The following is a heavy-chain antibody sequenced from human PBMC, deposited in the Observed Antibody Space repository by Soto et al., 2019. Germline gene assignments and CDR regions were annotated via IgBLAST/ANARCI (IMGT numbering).Heavy chain of an antibody. J-gene: IGHJ4*02. D-gene: IGHD3-16*01. CDR2: IKGDAYSV. V-gene: IGHV3-74*01. CDR1: GFTFSSYW. CDR3: ARGVWGRFYFDY. Sequence: EVQLVESGGGLVQPGGSLRLSCEASGFTFSSYWMHWVRQAPGKGLVWISRIKGDAYSVNYAASVKGRFTISRDKAKNTRDLRMDSLSAEDTAVYYCARGVWGRFYFDYWGRGTLVTVSS.